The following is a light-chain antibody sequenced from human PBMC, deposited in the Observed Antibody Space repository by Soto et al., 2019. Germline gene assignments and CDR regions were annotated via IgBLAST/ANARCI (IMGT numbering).Light chain of an antibody. CDR1: QSISSY. V-gene: IGKV1-39*01. Sequence: DIQMTQSPSSLSASVGDRVTITCRASQSISSYLNWYQHKPGKAPKMLINAASSLQSGVPSRFSGSGSGTDFTLTISSLQPEDFATYYCQQYNSYPWTFGQGTKVDIK. CDR3: QQYNSYPWT. J-gene: IGKJ1*01. CDR2: AAS.